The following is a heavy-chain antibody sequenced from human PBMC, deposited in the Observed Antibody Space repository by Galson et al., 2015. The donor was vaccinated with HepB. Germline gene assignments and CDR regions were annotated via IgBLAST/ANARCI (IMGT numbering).Heavy chain of an antibody. V-gene: IGHV3-74*01. CDR1: GFTFSTYW. J-gene: IGHJ5*02. Sequence: SLRLSCAASGFTFSTYWMHWVRQAPGKGLVWVSRINSDGSSTSYADSVKGRFTISRDNAKNTLYLQMNSLRAEDTAVYYCARDRRGSTTGTTGWFDPWGQGTLVTVSS. D-gene: IGHD1-1*01. CDR3: ARDRRGSTTGTTGWFDP. CDR2: INSDGSST.